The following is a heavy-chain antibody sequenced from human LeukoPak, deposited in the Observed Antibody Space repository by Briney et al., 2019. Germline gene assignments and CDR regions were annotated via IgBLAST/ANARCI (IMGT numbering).Heavy chain of an antibody. D-gene: IGHD3-10*01. V-gene: IGHV4-34*01. CDR3: ARDGGFYSGLGSPYFDH. J-gene: IGHJ4*02. CDR1: GGSFSGYY. Sequence: SETLSLTCAVYGGSFSGYYWSWIRQPPGKGLEWIGEINHSGSTNYNPSLKTRVTISVDTSKNQFSLKLTSVTAADTALYYCARDGGFYSGLGSPYFDHWGQGTLVTVSS. CDR2: INHSGST.